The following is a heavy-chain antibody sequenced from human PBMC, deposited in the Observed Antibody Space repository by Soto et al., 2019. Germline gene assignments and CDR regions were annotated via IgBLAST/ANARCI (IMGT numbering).Heavy chain of an antibody. J-gene: IGHJ6*02. CDR3: AGTLDVAAGTFPHYYGMDV. V-gene: IGHV1-2*02. Sequence: GASVKVSCKASGYTFTGYYMHWVRQAPGQGLEWTGWINPNSGGTNYAQKFQGRVTMTRDKSISTAYLQWSSLKASDTAMYYCAGTLDVAAGTFPHYYGMDVWGQGTTVTVSS. D-gene: IGHD6-13*01. CDR1: GYTFTGYY. CDR2: INPNSGGT.